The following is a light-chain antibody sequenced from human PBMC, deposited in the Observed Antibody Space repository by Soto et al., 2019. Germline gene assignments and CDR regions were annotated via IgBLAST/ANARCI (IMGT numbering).Light chain of an antibody. V-gene: IGKV3-20*01. CDR1: QSGTSSY. Sequence: EIVLTQSPGTLSLSPGERATLSCRASQSGTSSYLAWYQQKPGQAPRLLMYGVSSRATGIPDRFSGSGSGTDFTLIISRLEPEDFAVYYCHQYGISPFTFGPGTKVDI. J-gene: IGKJ3*01. CDR3: HQYGISPFT. CDR2: GVS.